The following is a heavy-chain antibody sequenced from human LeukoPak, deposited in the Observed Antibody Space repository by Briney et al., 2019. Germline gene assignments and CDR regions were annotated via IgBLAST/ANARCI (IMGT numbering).Heavy chain of an antibody. J-gene: IGHJ6*04. CDR3: ARGRGSPFPDV. Sequence: ASVKVSCKASGYTFTSYYIHWVRQAPGQRLEWMGIINPSGGATTYAQKFQGRVTMTTDTSTSTAYMELRSLRSDDTAVYYCARGRGSPFPDVWGKGTTVTISS. D-gene: IGHD1-26*01. CDR2: INPSGGAT. V-gene: IGHV1-46*01. CDR1: GYTFTSYY.